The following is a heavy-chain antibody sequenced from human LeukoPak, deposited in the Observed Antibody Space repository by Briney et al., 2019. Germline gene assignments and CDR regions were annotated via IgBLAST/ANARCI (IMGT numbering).Heavy chain of an antibody. Sequence: PSETLSLTCTVSGGSISSYYWSWIRQPPGKGLERIGYIYYSGSTNYNPSLKSRVTISVDTSKNQFSLKLSSVTAADTAVYYCARAEDIVATIFDYWGQGTLVTVSS. J-gene: IGHJ4*02. D-gene: IGHD5-12*01. CDR2: IYYSGST. V-gene: IGHV4-59*01. CDR1: GGSISSYY. CDR3: ARAEDIVATIFDY.